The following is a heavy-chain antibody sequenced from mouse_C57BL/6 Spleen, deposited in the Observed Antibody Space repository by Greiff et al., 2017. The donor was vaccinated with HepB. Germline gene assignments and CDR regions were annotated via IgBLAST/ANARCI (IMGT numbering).Heavy chain of an antibody. Sequence: QVQLKESGPELVKPGASVKISCKASGYAFSSSWMNWVKQRPGKGLEWIGRIYPGDGDTNYNGKFKGKATLTADKSSSTAYMQLSSLTSEDSAVYFCARLADSNRDYWGQGTTLTVSS. V-gene: IGHV1-82*01. CDR1: GYAFSSSW. CDR3: ARLADSNRDY. D-gene: IGHD2-5*01. CDR2: IYPGDGDT. J-gene: IGHJ2*01.